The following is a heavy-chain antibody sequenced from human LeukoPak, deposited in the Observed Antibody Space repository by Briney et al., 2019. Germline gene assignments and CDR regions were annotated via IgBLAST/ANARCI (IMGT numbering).Heavy chain of an antibody. D-gene: IGHD5-12*01. CDR3: ARGPSGYHNT. Sequence: GGSLRLSCAASGFTFSSYSMNWVRQASGKGLEWVSYISSSSSTIYYADSVKGRFTISRDNSKNTLYLQMNSLRAEDTAVYYCARGPSGYHNTGGQGTLVTVSS. CDR1: GFTFSSYS. CDR2: ISSSSSTI. J-gene: IGHJ4*02. V-gene: IGHV3-48*01.